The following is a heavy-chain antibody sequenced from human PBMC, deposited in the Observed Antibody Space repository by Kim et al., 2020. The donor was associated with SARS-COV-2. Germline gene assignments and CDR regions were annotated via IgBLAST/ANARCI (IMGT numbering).Heavy chain of an antibody. V-gene: IGHV3-30*04. CDR1: GFTFSSYA. CDR2: ISYDGSNK. J-gene: IGHJ3*02. CDR3: ARDSLGYHGAFDI. Sequence: GGSLRLSCAASGFTFSSYAMHWVRQAPGKGLEWVAVISYDGSNKYYADSVKGRFTISRDNSKNTLYLQMNSLRAEDTAVYYCARDSLGYHGAFDIWGQGTMVTVSS. D-gene: IGHD3-16*02.